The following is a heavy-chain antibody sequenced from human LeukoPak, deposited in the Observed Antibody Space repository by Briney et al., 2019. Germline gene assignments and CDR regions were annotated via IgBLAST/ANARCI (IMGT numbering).Heavy chain of an antibody. D-gene: IGHD3-10*01. CDR2: IYPGDSDT. V-gene: IGHV5-51*01. CDR1: GYTFTSYW. CDR3: ARPQQYYYGSGSPFDY. Sequence: GESLKISCKGSGYTFTSYWIGWVRHMPGKGLEWMGIIYPGDSDTRYSPSFQGQVTISADKSINTAYLQWSSLKASDTAMYYCARPQQYYYGSGSPFDYWGQGTLVTVSS. J-gene: IGHJ4*02.